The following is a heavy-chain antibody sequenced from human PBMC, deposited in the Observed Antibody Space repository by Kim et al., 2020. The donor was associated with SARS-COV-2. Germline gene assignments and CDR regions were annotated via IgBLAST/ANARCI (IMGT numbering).Heavy chain of an antibody. CDR3: AKAVSRVTMWSSYSYGMDV. Sequence: GRFTIARDNSKNTLYLQMNRLRAEDTAVYYCAKAVSRVTMWSSYSYGMDVWGQGTTVTVSS. J-gene: IGHJ6*02. V-gene: IGHV3-30*02. D-gene: IGHD3-10*02.